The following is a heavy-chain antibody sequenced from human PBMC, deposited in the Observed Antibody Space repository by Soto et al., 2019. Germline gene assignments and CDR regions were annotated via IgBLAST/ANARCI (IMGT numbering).Heavy chain of an antibody. V-gene: IGHV3-23*01. J-gene: IGHJ4*02. D-gene: IGHD6-13*01. Sequence: GGSLRLSCATSGFTFSSYAMSWLRQAPGKGLEWVSTITGTGGVTYYADSVKGRFTISRDNSKNTVSLQLSSLRGEDTAVYFCARSLFTEIAAGAPYGYWGQGTQVTVSS. CDR1: GFTFSSYA. CDR2: ITGTGGVT. CDR3: ARSLFTEIAAGAPYGY.